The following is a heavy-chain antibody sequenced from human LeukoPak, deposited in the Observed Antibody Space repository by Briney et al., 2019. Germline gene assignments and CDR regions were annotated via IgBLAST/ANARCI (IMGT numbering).Heavy chain of an antibody. CDR2: ISYDGSNK. Sequence: SCKASGGTFSSYAMHWVRQAPGKGLEWVAVISYDGSNKYYADSVKGRFTISRDNSKNTLYPQMNSLRAEDTAVYYCANTYYYDSSGYSYYYYYYMNVWGKGTTVTVSS. CDR1: GGTFSSYA. J-gene: IGHJ6*03. V-gene: IGHV3-30-3*02. D-gene: IGHD3-22*01. CDR3: ANTYYYDSSGYSYYYYYYMNV.